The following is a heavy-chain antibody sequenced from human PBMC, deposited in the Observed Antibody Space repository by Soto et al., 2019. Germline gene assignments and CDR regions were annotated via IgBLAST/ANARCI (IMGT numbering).Heavy chain of an antibody. CDR1: GFTVSNNY. CDR3: FGHDYGAY. J-gene: IGHJ4*02. CDR2: IYTDGST. Sequence: PGGSLRLSCAASGFTVSNNYVSWVRQAPGKGLEWVSVIYTDGSTYYANSVKDRFTISRDNSKNTVYLQMNSLRAEDTAVYYCFGHDYGAYWGKGTLVTVSS. V-gene: IGHV3-66*01. D-gene: IGHD3-10*01.